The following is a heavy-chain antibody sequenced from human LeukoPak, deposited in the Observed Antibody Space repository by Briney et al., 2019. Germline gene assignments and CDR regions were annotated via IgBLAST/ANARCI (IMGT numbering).Heavy chain of an antibody. D-gene: IGHD4-17*01. CDR3: AREVYGDSSFDY. CDR1: GYSFSDNY. Sequence: GASVKVSCTTSGYSFSDNYMHWVRQAPGQGLEWMGWINPNSGDTNYAQKFQGRVTMTRDASISTVYLELSRLRSDDTAVYYCAREVYGDSSFDYWGQGTLATVSS. V-gene: IGHV1-2*02. CDR2: INPNSGDT. J-gene: IGHJ4*02.